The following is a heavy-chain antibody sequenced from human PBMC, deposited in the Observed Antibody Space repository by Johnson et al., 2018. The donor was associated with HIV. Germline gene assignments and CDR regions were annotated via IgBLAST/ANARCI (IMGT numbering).Heavy chain of an antibody. CDR3: RRGRYSGSWDRWDDAFDI. V-gene: IGHV3-49*03. D-gene: IGHD1-26*01. CDR1: GFTFVDYA. J-gene: IGHJ3*02. CDR2: IRSKAYDGAT. Sequence: VQLVESGGGLVQPGRSLRLSCTASGFTFVDYAMSWFRQAPGQGLEWVGFIRSKAYDGATEYAASVKGRFTISRDDSKSIAYLQMNSLKTEETAVYYCRRGRYSGSWDRWDDAFDIWGQGTMVTVSS.